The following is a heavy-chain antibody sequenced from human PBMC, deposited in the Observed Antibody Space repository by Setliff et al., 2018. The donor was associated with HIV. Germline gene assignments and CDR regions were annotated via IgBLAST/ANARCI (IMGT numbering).Heavy chain of an antibody. CDR3: ARVSQDLLGAFDI. CDR1: GDSINSGNSY. D-gene: IGHD7-27*01. Sequence: SETLSLTCTVSGDSINSGNSYWTWIRRHPGKGLEWIGYIYYSGSTNYNPSLKSRLIISVDSSKNQFFLNLTSVTAADTAMYYCARVSQDLLGAFDIWGQGTLVTVSS. J-gene: IGHJ3*02. V-gene: IGHV4-31*03. CDR2: IYYSGST.